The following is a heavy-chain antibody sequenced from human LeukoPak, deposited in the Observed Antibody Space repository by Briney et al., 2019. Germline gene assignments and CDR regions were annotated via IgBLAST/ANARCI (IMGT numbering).Heavy chain of an antibody. CDR1: GVRFEDYA. J-gene: IGHJ2*01. V-gene: IGHV3-9*01. D-gene: IGHD2-2*01. CDR2: ISWNTGNI. Sequence: GGSLRLSCAASGVRFEDYAMHWVRQAPGKGLEWVSSISWNTGNIGYPDFVNGRFITSRDNAKGSLLMQMNILGPETAALYVCARGPGYATGNRYFDLWGRGTSVSVSS. CDR3: ARGPGYATGNRYFDL.